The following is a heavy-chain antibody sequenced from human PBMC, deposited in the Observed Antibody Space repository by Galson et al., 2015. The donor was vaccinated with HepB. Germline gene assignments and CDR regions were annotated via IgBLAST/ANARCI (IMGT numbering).Heavy chain of an antibody. D-gene: IGHD1-26*01. Sequence: SLRLSCAVSGFTFSNYAMSWVRQAPGKGLEWISAISISGGNTYYVDSVKGRFTISRDNSKSTMYLQMNSLRAEDTAVYYCAKGEGPFDHWGQGTLVTVSS. CDR1: GFTFSNYA. CDR3: AKGEGPFDH. J-gene: IGHJ4*02. CDR2: ISISGGNT. V-gene: IGHV3-23*01.